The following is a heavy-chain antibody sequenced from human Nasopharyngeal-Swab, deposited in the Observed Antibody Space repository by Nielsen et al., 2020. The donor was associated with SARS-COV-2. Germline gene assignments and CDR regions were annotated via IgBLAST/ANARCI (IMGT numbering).Heavy chain of an antibody. CDR2: MNPNSGNT. CDR3: ARGVGFMGGMDV. J-gene: IGHJ6*02. V-gene: IGHV1-8*01. CDR1: GYTFTSYD. Sequence: ASVKVSCKASGYTFTSYDVNWVRQAPGQGLEFMGWMNPNSGNTGYVQKFQGRVTMTRNTSISTAYMELSSLRFDDTAVYYCARGVGFMGGMDVWGQGTTVTVSS. D-gene: IGHD3-10*01.